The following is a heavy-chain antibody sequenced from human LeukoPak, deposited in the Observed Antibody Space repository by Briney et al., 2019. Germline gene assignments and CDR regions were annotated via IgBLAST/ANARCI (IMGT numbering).Heavy chain of an antibody. D-gene: IGHD2-21*01. J-gene: IGHJ6*03. CDR3: ARSMAHIYYYYYYMDV. CDR2: IYYSGST. V-gene: IGHV4-39*07. Sequence: SETLSLTCTVSGGSTSSSSYYWGWIRQPPGKGLEWIGSIYYSGSTYYNPSLKSRVTISVDTSKNQFSLKLSSVTAADTAVYHCARSMAHIYYYYYYMDVWGKGTTVTVSS. CDR1: GGSTSSSSYY.